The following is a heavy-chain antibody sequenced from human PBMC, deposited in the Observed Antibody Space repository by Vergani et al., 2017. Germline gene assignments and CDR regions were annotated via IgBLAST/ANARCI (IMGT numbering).Heavy chain of an antibody. CDR1: GFTFSSYE. V-gene: IGHV3-48*03. J-gene: IGHJ4*02. CDR2: ISSSGSTI. CDR3: ARHGYDILTGYYNVGFDY. Sequence: EVQLVESGGGLVQPGGSLRLSCAASGFTFSSYEMNWVRQAPGKGLEWVSYISSSGSTIYYPESVKGRFTISRDNAKNSLYLQMNSLRSEDTAVYYCARHGYDILTGYYNVGFDYWGQGTLVTVSS. D-gene: IGHD3-9*01.